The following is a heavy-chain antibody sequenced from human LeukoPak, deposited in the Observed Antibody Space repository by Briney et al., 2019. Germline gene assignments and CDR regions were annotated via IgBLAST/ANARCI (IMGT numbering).Heavy chain of an antibody. V-gene: IGHV3-30-3*01. J-gene: IGHJ4*02. Sequence: PGRSLRLSCAASGCTFSYYTMHWVRQAPGKGLEWVAVISYDGSNEYYADSVKGRFTISRDNSKNTLYLQMNSLRVEDTAVYYCARVLNYYDSSGYYFSYWGQGTLVTVSS. CDR1: GCTFSYYT. CDR2: ISYDGSNE. CDR3: ARVLNYYDSSGYYFSY. D-gene: IGHD3-22*01.